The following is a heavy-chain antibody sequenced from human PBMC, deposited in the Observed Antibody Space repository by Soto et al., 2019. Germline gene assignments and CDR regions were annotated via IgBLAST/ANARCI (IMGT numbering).Heavy chain of an antibody. V-gene: IGHV3-30*18. Sequence: QVQLVESGGGAIQPGRSLRLSCAASGFSFSRYAMHWVLQAPGKGLEWVSVISYDGSKKYYADTVEGRFTISRDSSKNSLYLQMNSLRVDDTAMYYCAKDQWELHGAFDIWGPGTMVTVSS. CDR1: GFSFSRYA. J-gene: IGHJ3*02. CDR3: AKDQWELHGAFDI. CDR2: ISYDGSKK. D-gene: IGHD1-26*01.